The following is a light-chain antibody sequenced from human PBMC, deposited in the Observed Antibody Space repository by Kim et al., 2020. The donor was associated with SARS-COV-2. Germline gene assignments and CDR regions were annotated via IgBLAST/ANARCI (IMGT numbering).Light chain of an antibody. CDR3: NSRDSSGNHVV. CDR1: SLRNYF. J-gene: IGLJ2*01. Sequence: SSELTQDPAVSVALGQTVRITCQGDSLRNYFASWYQQKPGQAPVLVIYGKNSRPSGIPDRFSGSSSGNSASLTITGAQAGDEADYFCNSRDSSGNHVVFGGGTKLTVL. CDR2: GKN. V-gene: IGLV3-19*01.